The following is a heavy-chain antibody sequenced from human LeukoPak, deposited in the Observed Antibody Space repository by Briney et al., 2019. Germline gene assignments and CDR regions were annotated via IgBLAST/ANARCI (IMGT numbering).Heavy chain of an antibody. CDR1: GGSISSSSYY. CDR3: ARELSSGSRGVGYFDY. D-gene: IGHD3-10*01. V-gene: IGHV4-39*07. CDR2: IYYSGST. J-gene: IGHJ4*02. Sequence: SETLSLTCTVSGGSISSSSYYWGRIRQPPGKGLEWIGSIYYSGSTYYNPSLKSRVTISVDTSKNQFSLKLSSVTAADTAVYYCARELSSGSRGVGYFDYWGQGTLVTVSS.